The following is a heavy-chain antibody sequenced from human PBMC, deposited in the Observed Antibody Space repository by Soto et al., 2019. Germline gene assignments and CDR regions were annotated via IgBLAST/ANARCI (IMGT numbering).Heavy chain of an antibody. CDR2: MNPNSGNT. Sequence: ASVKVSFKASGYTFTSYDINWVRQATGQGLEWMGWMNPNSGNTGYAQKFQGRVTMTRNTSISTAYMELSSLRSEDTAVYYCARHGDFLYYYYIDVWGKGTTVTFSS. D-gene: IGHD3-3*01. V-gene: IGHV1-8*01. CDR3: ARHGDFLYYYYIDV. J-gene: IGHJ6*03. CDR1: GYTFTSYD.